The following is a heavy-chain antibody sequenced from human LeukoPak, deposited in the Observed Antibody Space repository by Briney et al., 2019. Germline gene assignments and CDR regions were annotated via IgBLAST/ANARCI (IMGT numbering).Heavy chain of an antibody. CDR3: TRDSCSGTSCYPTPYHYFYYMDV. Sequence: SETLSLTCTVSGGSISSGTYFWSWVRQHPGKGLEWIGCIYYSGSTNYNPSLRSRVTISVDSSKNQFSLKLSAVTAADTAVYYCTRDSCSGTSCYPTPYHYFYYMDVWGIGTTVTVSS. CDR2: IYYSGST. J-gene: IGHJ6*03. D-gene: IGHD2-2*01. CDR1: GGSISSGTYF. V-gene: IGHV4-31*03.